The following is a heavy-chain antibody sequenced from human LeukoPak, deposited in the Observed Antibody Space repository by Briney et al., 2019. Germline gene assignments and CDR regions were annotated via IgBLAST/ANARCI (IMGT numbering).Heavy chain of an antibody. CDR3: TTEGTYSSGWPYFDY. D-gene: IGHD6-19*01. CDR2: ISYDGSNK. Sequence: GGSLRLSCAASGFTFGSYAMHWVRQAPGKGLEWVAVISYDGSNKYYADSVKGRFTISRDNSKNTLYLQMNSLKTEDTAVYYCTTEGTYSSGWPYFDYWGQGTLVTVSS. J-gene: IGHJ4*02. CDR1: GFTFGSYA. V-gene: IGHV3-30-3*01.